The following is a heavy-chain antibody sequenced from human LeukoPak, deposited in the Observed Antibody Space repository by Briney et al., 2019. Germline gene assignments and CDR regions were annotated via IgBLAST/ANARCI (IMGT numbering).Heavy chain of an antibody. V-gene: IGHV1-2*02. CDR1: GYTFTGYY. D-gene: IGHD2-2*01. CDR2: INPNSGGT. CDR3: ARGDVTEDIVVVPAATKSDY. Sequence: ASVKVSCKASGYTFTGYYMHWVRQAPGQGLEWMGWINPNSGGTNYAQKFQGRVTMTRDTSISTPYMELSRLRSDDTAGYYCARGDVTEDIVVVPAATKSDYWGQGTLVTVSS. J-gene: IGHJ4*02.